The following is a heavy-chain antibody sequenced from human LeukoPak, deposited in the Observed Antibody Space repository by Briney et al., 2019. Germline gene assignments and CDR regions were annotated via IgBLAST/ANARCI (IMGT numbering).Heavy chain of an antibody. D-gene: IGHD1-1*01. V-gene: IGHV4-38-2*02. CDR1: GYSISSGYY. Sequence: SETLSLTCTVSGYSISSGYYWGWIRQPPGKGLEWIGSIYHSGSTYYNPSLKSRVTISVDTSKNQFSLKLSSVTAADTAVYYCAREERYSYLYNWFDPWGQGTLVTVSS. CDR3: AREERYSYLYNWFDP. J-gene: IGHJ5*02. CDR2: IYHSGST.